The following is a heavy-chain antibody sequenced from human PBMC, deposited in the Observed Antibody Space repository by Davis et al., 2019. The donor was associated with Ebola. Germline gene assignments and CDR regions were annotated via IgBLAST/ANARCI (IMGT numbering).Heavy chain of an antibody. CDR3: ARVSIPGGYQYMDV. CDR2: IKQDGSEK. D-gene: IGHD2-2*01. J-gene: IGHJ6*03. Sequence: GESLKISCAASGFTFDSYWMSWVRQAPGKGLEWVANIKQDGSEKYYVDSVKGRFTISRDNAKNSLYLQMNSLRAEDTAIYYCARVSIPGGYQYMDVWGKGTTVTVSS. CDR1: GFTFDSYW. V-gene: IGHV3-7*03.